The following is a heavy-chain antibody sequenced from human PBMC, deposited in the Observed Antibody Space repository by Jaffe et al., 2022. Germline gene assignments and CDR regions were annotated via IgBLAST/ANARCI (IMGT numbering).Heavy chain of an antibody. Sequence: QVQLVESGGGVVQPGGSLRLSCAASGFTFSSYGMHWVRQAPGKGLEWVAFIRYDGSNKYYADSVKGRFTISRDNSKNTLYLQMNSLRAEDTAVYYCAKAPYYYGSGARGSYYFDYWGQGTLVTVSS. CDR1: GFTFSSYG. D-gene: IGHD3-10*01. CDR3: AKAPYYYGSGARGSYYFDY. CDR2: IRYDGSNK. V-gene: IGHV3-30*02. J-gene: IGHJ4*02.